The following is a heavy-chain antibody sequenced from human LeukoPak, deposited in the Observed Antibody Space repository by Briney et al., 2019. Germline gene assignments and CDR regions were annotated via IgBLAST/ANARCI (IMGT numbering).Heavy chain of an antibody. CDR2: IYYSGST. D-gene: IGHD3-10*01. Sequence: SETLSLTCTVSGVSISSYYWSWIRQPPGKGLDWIGYIYYSGSTKYNPSLKSRVTISVDTSKNQFSLKLSSVTAADTAVYYCARESTMVRGVIDYWGQGTLVTVSS. CDR1: GVSISSYY. J-gene: IGHJ4*02. V-gene: IGHV4-59*01. CDR3: ARESTMVRGVIDY.